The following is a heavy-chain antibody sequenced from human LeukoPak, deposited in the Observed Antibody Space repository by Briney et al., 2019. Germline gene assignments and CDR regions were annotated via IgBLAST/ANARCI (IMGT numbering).Heavy chain of an antibody. CDR3: ARRDWLLSYFDY. CDR2: IYQSGSS. D-gene: IGHD3/OR15-3a*01. V-gene: IGHV4-4*02. Sequence: SETLSLTCAVSGGSIGSRNWWSWVRQPPGKGLQWIGEIYQSGSSIYNPSLRSRVTMSVDKSEDQLSLKLSSVTAADTAVYYCARRDWLLSYFDYWGQGTLVTVSS. CDR1: GGSIGSRNW. J-gene: IGHJ4*02.